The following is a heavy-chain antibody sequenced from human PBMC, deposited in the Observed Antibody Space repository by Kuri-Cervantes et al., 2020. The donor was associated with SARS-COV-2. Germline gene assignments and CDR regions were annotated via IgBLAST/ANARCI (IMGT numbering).Heavy chain of an antibody. D-gene: IGHD3-22*01. CDR2: IKQDGGEK. Sequence: ETLSLTCAASGFTFSSYWMSWVRQAPGKGLEWVANIKQDGGEKYYVDSVKGRFTISRDNAKNSLYLQMNSLRAEDTAVYYCAMKSTRNNYYDGSGSLDYWGQGTLVTVSS. J-gene: IGHJ4*02. CDR3: AMKSTRNNYYDGSGSLDY. CDR1: GFTFSSYW. V-gene: IGHV3-7*02.